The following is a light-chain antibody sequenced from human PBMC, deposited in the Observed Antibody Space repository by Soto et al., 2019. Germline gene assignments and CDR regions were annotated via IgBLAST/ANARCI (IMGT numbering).Light chain of an antibody. CDR2: KAS. Sequence: DIQMTQSPSTLSASVGDRVTITCRASQSISSWLAWYQQKPGKAPKLLIYKASSLESGVPSRFRGSGSGTEFTLTISSLQPDDFATYYCQQYNSLWTFGQGTKVEI. V-gene: IGKV1-5*03. CDR1: QSISSW. J-gene: IGKJ1*01. CDR3: QQYNSLWT.